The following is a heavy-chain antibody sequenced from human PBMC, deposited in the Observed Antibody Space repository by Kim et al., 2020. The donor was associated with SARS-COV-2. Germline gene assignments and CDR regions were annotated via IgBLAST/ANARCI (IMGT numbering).Heavy chain of an antibody. CDR3: ARDMFYYGLGSYWSDAVDI. D-gene: IGHD3-10*01. J-gene: IGHJ3*02. V-gene: IGHV3-33*08. CDR1: GFTLSTYG. Sequence: GGSLRLSCAASGFTLSTYGMHWVRQAPGKGLEWVAVIWYDGSKKYYADSVKGRFTISRDNSKNTMYLQTNSLRAEDTAVYYCARDMFYYGLGSYWSDAVDIWGQGTMVTVSS. CDR2: IWYDGSKK.